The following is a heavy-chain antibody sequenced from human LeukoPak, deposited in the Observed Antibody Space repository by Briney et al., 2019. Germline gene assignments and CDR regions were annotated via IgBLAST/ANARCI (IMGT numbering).Heavy chain of an antibody. V-gene: IGHV4-4*07. D-gene: IGHD3-3*01. Sequence: ASQTLSLTCTVSGGSISSYYWSWIRQPAGKGLEWIGRIYTSGSTNYNPSLKSRVTMSVDTSKNQFSLKLSSVTAADTAVYYCARDPDFTRRFSTLGHYYYYMDVWGKGTTVTVSS. CDR3: ARDPDFTRRFSTLGHYYYYMDV. CDR1: GGSISSYY. J-gene: IGHJ6*03. CDR2: IYTSGST.